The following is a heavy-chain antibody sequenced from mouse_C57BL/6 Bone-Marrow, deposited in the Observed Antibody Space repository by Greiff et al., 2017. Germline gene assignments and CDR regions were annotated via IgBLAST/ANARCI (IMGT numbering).Heavy chain of an antibody. CDR3: ARGVWLRRGYYFGY. Sequence: QVHVKQSGAELVKPGASVKLSCKASGYTFTSYWMQWVKQRPGQGLEWIGEIDPSDSYTNYNQKFKGKATLTVDTSSSTAYMQLSSLTAEDSAVYYCARGVWLRRGYYFGYWGQGATLTVSS. CDR2: IDPSDSYT. V-gene: IGHV1-50*01. J-gene: IGHJ2*01. D-gene: IGHD2-2*01. CDR1: GYTFTSYW.